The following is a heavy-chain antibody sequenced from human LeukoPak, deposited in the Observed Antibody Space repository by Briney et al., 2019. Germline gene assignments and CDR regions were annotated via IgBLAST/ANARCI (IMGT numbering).Heavy chain of an antibody. CDR1: GFTLSNFW. CDR2: INQDGSEK. CDR3: AKVGSGGSPADYFDY. D-gene: IGHD3-10*01. V-gene: IGHV3-7*03. J-gene: IGHJ4*02. Sequence: GASLRLSCAASGFTLSNFWMSWVRQAPGKGLEWVANINQDGSEKYYVDSMKGRFTISRDNSKNTLYLQMNSLRAEDTAVYYCAKVGSGGSPADYFDYWGQGNLVTVSS.